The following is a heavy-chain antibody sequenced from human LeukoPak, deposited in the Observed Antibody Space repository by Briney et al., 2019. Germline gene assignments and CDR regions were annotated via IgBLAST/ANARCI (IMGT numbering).Heavy chain of an antibody. J-gene: IGHJ6*03. CDR3: ARALIVVVVAATHFASKDYYMDV. Sequence: PSETLSLTCTVSGGSISSYYWSWIRQPAGKGLEWIGRIYISGSTNYNPPLKSRVTISVDTSKNQFSLKLSSVTAADTAVYYCARALIVVVVAATHFASKDYYMDVWGKGTTVTVSS. CDR1: GGSISSYY. CDR2: IYISGST. V-gene: IGHV4-4*07. D-gene: IGHD2-15*01.